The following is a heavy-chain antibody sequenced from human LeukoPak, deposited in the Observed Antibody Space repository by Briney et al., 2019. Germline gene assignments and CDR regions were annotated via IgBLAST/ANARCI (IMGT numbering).Heavy chain of an antibody. CDR1: GYSISSGYY. Sequence: SETLSLTCTVSGYSISSGYYWGWIRQPPGKGLEWIGRIDHSGSTYYNPSLKSRVTISVDTSKNQFSLKLSSVTAADTAVYYCARGPMVRGVINDYYYYYMDVWGKGTTVTVSS. V-gene: IGHV4-38-2*02. J-gene: IGHJ6*03. CDR3: ARGPMVRGVINDYYYYYMDV. CDR2: IDHSGST. D-gene: IGHD3-10*01.